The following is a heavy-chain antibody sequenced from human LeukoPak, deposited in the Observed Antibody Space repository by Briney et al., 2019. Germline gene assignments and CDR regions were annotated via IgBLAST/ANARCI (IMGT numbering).Heavy chain of an antibody. CDR1: GFTFTSYW. CDR3: ARGRYYGMDV. V-gene: IGHV3-74*01. CDR2: VNSDGSST. Sequence: GGSLRLSCAASGFTFTSYWMHWVRQAPGKGLVWVSRVNSDGSSTTYADSVEGRFTTSRDNAKNTLYLQMNSLRAKDTAVYYCARGRYYGMDVWGQGTTVTVS. J-gene: IGHJ6*02.